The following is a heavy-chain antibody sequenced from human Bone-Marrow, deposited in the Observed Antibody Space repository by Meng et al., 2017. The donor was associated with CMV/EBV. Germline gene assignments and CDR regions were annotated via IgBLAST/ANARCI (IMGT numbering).Heavy chain of an antibody. Sequence: SVKVSCKASGGTFSSYAISWVRQAPGQGLEWMGGIIPILGIANYAQKFQGRVTITADKSTSTAYMELSSLRSEDTAVYYCARAVAGTYYFDYWGQGTLVTVSS. CDR3: ARAVAGTYYFDY. D-gene: IGHD6-19*01. CDR2: IIPILGIA. CDR1: GGTFSSYA. J-gene: IGHJ4*02. V-gene: IGHV1-69*10.